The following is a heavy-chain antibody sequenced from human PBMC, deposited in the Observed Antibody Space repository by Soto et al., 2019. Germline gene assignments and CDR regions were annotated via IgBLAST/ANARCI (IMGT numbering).Heavy chain of an antibody. CDR1: GFTFSNYG. CDR3: AREDHGDSHDY. D-gene: IGHD4-17*01. CDR2: IWYDGSNK. V-gene: IGHV3-33*01. J-gene: IGHJ4*02. Sequence: QVQLVESGGGVVQPGRSLRLSCAASGFTFSNYGMHWVRQAPGKGLEWVAVIWYDGSNKYYADSVKGRFTISRDNSKNTLYLQMNSLRAEDTAVYYCAREDHGDSHDYWGQGTLVTVSS.